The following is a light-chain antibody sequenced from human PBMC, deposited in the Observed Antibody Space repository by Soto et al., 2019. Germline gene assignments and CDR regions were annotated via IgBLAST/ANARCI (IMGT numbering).Light chain of an antibody. V-gene: IGLV1-44*01. Sequence: QSVLTQPPSASGTPGQTVTISCSGRSSNIGSTSVNWYQQLPGMAPKLLLYTNDQRPSGVPDRFSGSKSGTSASLAISGLQSEDEADYYCAAWDDSLNAPVFGTGTKVTVL. CDR1: SSNIGSTS. CDR3: AAWDDSLNAPV. J-gene: IGLJ1*01. CDR2: TND.